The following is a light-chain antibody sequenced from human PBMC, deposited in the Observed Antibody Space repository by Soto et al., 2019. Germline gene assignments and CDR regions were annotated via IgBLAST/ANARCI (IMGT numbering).Light chain of an antibody. CDR2: EVS. Sequence: SVLTQPASVSGSPGQSITISCTGTSSDVGGYNYVSWYQQHPGKAPKLMIYEVSNRPSGISNRFSGSRSGNTASLTISGLQAEDEAEYCCSSYTSSSTLVFGTGTKV. V-gene: IGLV2-14*01. J-gene: IGLJ1*01. CDR3: SSYTSSSTLV. CDR1: SSDVGGYNY.